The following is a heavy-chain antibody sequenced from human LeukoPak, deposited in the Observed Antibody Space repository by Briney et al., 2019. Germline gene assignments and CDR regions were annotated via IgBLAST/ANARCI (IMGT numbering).Heavy chain of an antibody. CDR2: IYSGGST. CDR1: GFTFSSYW. J-gene: IGHJ4*02. CDR3: ARDLSWGSYTS. D-gene: IGHD3-16*01. Sequence: GGSLRLSCAASGFTFSSYWMHWVRQAPGKGLEWVSVIYSGGSTYYADSVEGRFTISRDNSKNTVSLQMKSLRAEDTAVYYCARDLSWGSYTSWGQGTLVTVSS. V-gene: IGHV3-53*01.